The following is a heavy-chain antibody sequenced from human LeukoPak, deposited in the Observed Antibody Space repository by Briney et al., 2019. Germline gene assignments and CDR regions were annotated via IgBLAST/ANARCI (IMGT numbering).Heavy chain of an antibody. J-gene: IGHJ3*01. V-gene: IGHV1-18*01. Sequence: GASVKVSCKASGYTFTSYGISWVRQAPGQGLEWMGWISAYNGNTNYAQKLQGRVTITADKSTSTAYVELSSLRSEDTAVYYCARDRGYGDYPPLWGQGTMVTVSS. CDR2: ISAYNGNT. CDR3: ARDRGYGDYPPL. CDR1: GYTFTSYG. D-gene: IGHD4-17*01.